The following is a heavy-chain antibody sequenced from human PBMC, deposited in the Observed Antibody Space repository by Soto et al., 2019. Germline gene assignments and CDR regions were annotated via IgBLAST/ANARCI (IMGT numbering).Heavy chain of an antibody. CDR3: AKGGRPYHYYYYRDV. Sequence: PGGSLRLSCAASGFTFSSYAMSWVRQAPGKGLEWVSSISGSGGSTYYADSVKGRFTISRDNSKNTLYLQMNSLRAEDTAVYYCAKGGRPYHYYYYRDVWGKGTTVTVSS. J-gene: IGHJ6*03. D-gene: IGHD3-10*01. CDR2: ISGSGGST. CDR1: GFTFSSYA. V-gene: IGHV3-23*01.